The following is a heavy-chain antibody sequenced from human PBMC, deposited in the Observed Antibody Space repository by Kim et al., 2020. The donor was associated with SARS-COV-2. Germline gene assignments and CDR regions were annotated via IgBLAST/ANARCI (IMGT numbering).Heavy chain of an antibody. V-gene: IGHV4-34*01. D-gene: IGHD2-21*01. Sequence: PSVRGRVTIPVDSSKSQFSLKVMSLTAADTAVYYCARVAYSQGRKREFDYWGQGTLVTVSS. J-gene: IGHJ4*02. CDR3: ARVAYSQGRKREFDY.